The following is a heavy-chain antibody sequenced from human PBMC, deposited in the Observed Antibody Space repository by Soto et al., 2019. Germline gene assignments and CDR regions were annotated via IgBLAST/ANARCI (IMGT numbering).Heavy chain of an antibody. CDR2: ISYDGSNK. D-gene: IGHD6-13*01. V-gene: IGHV3-30*18. Sequence: GGSLRLSCAASGFTFSSYGMHWVRQAPGKGLEWVAVISYDGSNKYYADSVKGRFTISRDNSKNTLYLQMNSLRAEDTAVYYCAKDLFSAAGTSDYWGPGTLVTVSS. CDR1: GFTFSSYG. CDR3: AKDLFSAAGTSDY. J-gene: IGHJ4*02.